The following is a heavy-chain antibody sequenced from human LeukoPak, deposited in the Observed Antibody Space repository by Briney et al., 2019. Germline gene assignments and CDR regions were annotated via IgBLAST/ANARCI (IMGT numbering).Heavy chain of an antibody. CDR1: GFTLSTYA. J-gene: IGHJ4*02. V-gene: IGHV3-23*01. Sequence: GGSLRLSCAASGFTLSTYAMSCVRQSPGKGREWVAATSSSDAGTYHADSVRGRFTISRDNSKNTLYLQLNSLRVEDTAVYYCAASDYGDQHDYWGQGTLVTVSS. D-gene: IGHD2-21*02. CDR2: TSSSDAGT. CDR3: AASDYGDQHDY.